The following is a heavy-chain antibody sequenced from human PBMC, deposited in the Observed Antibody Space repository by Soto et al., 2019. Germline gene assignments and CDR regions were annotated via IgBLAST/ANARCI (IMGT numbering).Heavy chain of an antibody. V-gene: IGHV1-69*02. Sequence: QVQLVQSGAEVKKPGSSVKVSCTASEGTFNSYTISWVRQAPGQGLEWMGRVIPILGMANFAQKFQGRVMITADKSTSTAYRVLSSLRSDDTAVYYCATNYCSGSTHFDYWGQGTLVTVSS. D-gene: IGHD3-10*01. J-gene: IGHJ4*02. CDR2: VIPILGMA. CDR3: ATNYCSGSTHFDY. CDR1: EGTFNSYT.